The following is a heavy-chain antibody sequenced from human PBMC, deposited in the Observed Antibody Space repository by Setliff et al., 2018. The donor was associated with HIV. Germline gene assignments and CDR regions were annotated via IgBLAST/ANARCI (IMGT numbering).Heavy chain of an antibody. D-gene: IGHD3-22*01. CDR2: TYYGGSTDYN. J-gene: IGHJ6*02. V-gene: IGHV4-59*11. CDR3: ARDFRYDTSGSLTGYGLDV. CDR1: GGSITGHY. Sequence: SETLSLTCTVSGGSITGHYWSWVRQVPGKGPEWIGDTYYGGSTDYNKYNPSLKGRVTISVDIYRKQLSLNLRSVTAADTAVYYCARDFRYDTSGSLTGYGLDVWGQGTTVTVSS.